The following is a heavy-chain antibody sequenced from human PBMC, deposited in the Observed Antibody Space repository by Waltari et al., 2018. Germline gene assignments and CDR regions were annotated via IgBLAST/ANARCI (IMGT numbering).Heavy chain of an antibody. V-gene: IGHV1-69*12. Sequence: QVQLVQSGAEVKKPGSSVKGSCKASGGTFSSDAISWVRQAPGQGLEWMGVLIPCFGTASYAQKFQGRVTITAEETTSTAYMGLGSMRSEDTAVYYCARSHIRTSSHMDVWGKGTTVTISS. J-gene: IGHJ6*03. D-gene: IGHD2-2*01. CDR2: LIPCFGTA. CDR1: GGTFSSDA. CDR3: ARSHIRTSSHMDV.